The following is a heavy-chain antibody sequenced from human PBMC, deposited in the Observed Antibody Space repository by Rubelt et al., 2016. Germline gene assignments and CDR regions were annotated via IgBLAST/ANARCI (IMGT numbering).Heavy chain of an antibody. V-gene: IGHV1-18*01. J-gene: IGHJ5*02. CDR3: ARGLGLGYSSSWFNWFDP. CDR2: ISAYNGNT. Sequence: QVQLVQSGAEVKKPGASVKVSCKASGYTFTSYGISWVRQAPGQGLEWMGWISAYNGNTNYAQKLQGEVTMTTDTSTSTAYMELRSLRSEDTAVYYCARGLGLGYSSSWFNWFDPWGQGTLVTVSS. D-gene: IGHD6-13*01. CDR1: GYTFTSYG.